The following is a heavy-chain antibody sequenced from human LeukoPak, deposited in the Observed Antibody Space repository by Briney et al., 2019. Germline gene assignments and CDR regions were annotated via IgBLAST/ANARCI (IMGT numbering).Heavy chain of an antibody. D-gene: IGHD4-17*01. V-gene: IGHV3-48*04. CDR1: GFTFSSFS. CDR2: ISSSSSST. CDR3: ARVIGSYGDSAY. J-gene: IGHJ4*02. Sequence: GGSLRLSCAASGFTFSSFSMNWVRQAPGKGLEWISYISSSSSSTYYADSVKGRFTISRDNAKNSLYLRMNSLGAEDTAVYYCARVIGSYGDSAYWGQGTLVTVSS.